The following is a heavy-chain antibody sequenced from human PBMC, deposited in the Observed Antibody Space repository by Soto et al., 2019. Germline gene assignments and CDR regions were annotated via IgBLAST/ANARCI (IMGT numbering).Heavy chain of an antibody. CDR3: ASRRGSSGWYRWFDP. J-gene: IGHJ5*02. CDR2: ISDNGIKT. CDR1: GSTFSDYA. V-gene: IGHV3-23*01. Sequence: PGGSLRLSCAGSGSTFSDYAMNWDRQAPGKGLEWVSVISDNGIKTYYADSVKGRFTISRDNSKNTLYLQMNSLRAEDTAVYYCASRRGSSGWYRWFDPWGQGTLVTVSS. D-gene: IGHD6-19*01.